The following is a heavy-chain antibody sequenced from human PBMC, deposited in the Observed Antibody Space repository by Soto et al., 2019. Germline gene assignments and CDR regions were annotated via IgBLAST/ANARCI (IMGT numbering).Heavy chain of an antibody. CDR3: ARSTSSWPRFGYYYYGMDV. J-gene: IGHJ6*02. D-gene: IGHD6-13*01. CDR1: GYTFTGYY. Sequence: QVQLVQSGAEVKKPGASVKVSCKASGYTFTGYYMHWVRQAPGQGLEWMGWINPNSGGTNYAQKFQGRVTMTTDTSTSTAYMELRSLRSDDTAVYYCARSTSSWPRFGYYYYGMDVWGQGTTVTVSS. CDR2: INPNSGGT. V-gene: IGHV1-2*02.